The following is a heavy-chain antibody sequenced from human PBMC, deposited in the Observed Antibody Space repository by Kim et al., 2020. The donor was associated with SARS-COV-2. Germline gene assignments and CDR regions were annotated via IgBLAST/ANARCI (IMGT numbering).Heavy chain of an antibody. J-gene: IGHJ6*02. CDR2: IIPIFGTA. Sequence: SVKVSCKASGGTFSSYAISWVRQAPGQGLEWMGGIIPIFGTANYAQKFQGRVTITADESTSTAYMELSSLRSEDTAVYYCARGGDSSGWEYYYYYYGMDVWGQGTTVTVSS. CDR1: GGTFSSYA. D-gene: IGHD6-19*01. V-gene: IGHV1-69*13. CDR3: ARGGDSSGWEYYYYYYGMDV.